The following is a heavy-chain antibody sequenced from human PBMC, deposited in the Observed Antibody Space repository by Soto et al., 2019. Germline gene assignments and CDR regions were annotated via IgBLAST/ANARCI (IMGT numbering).Heavy chain of an antibody. CDR3: ARDNSRTKPWWFER. Sequence: EASVKVSCKASGYTFTSYGISWVRQAPGQGLEWMGLISPNGDSTKYAQKLQGRVTVTRDTSTSTLYMELSSLRSQDTAVYFCARDNSRTKPWWFERWGQGTLVTVAS. CDR2: ISPNGDST. J-gene: IGHJ5*02. D-gene: IGHD2-2*01. CDR1: GYTFTSYG. V-gene: IGHV1-18*01.